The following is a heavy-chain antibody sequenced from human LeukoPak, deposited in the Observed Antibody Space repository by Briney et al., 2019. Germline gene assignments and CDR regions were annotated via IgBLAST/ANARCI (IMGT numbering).Heavy chain of an antibody. Sequence: SVKVSCKASGGTFTNYAISWVRQAPGQGLEWMGRIIPIFGTANYAQKFQGRVTITADESTSTAYMELSSLRSEDTAVYYCAREAPITMVRGVYDTHFDYWGQGTLVTVSS. V-gene: IGHV1-69*15. CDR1: GGTFTNYA. CDR2: IIPIFGTA. D-gene: IGHD3-10*01. CDR3: AREAPITMVRGVYDTHFDY. J-gene: IGHJ4*02.